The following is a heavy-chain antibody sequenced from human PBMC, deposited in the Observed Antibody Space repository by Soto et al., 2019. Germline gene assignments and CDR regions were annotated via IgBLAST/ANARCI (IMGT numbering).Heavy chain of an antibody. D-gene: IGHD2-2*01. Sequence: GGSLRLSCAASGFTFSSYAMHWVRQAPGKGLEWVAVISYDGSNKYYADSVKGRFTISRDNSKNTLYLQMNSLRAEDTAVYYYARDLKDIVVVPAAISHYYGMDVWGQGTTVTVSS. CDR2: ISYDGSNK. CDR3: ARDLKDIVVVPAAISHYYGMDV. V-gene: IGHV3-30-3*01. CDR1: GFTFSSYA. J-gene: IGHJ6*02.